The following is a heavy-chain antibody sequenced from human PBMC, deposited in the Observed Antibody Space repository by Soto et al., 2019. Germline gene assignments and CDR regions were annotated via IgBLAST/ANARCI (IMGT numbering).Heavy chain of an antibody. D-gene: IGHD4-4*01. CDR2: IKQDGSEK. V-gene: IGHV3-7*01. CDR1: GFTFSSYW. J-gene: IGHJ6*02. Sequence: GGSLRLSCAASGFTFSSYWMSWVRQAPGKGLEWVANIKQDGSEKYYVDSVKGRFTISRDNAKNSLYLQMNSLRAEDTAVYYCASGSNYAGYYYGMDVWGQGTTVTVSS. CDR3: ASGSNYAGYYYGMDV.